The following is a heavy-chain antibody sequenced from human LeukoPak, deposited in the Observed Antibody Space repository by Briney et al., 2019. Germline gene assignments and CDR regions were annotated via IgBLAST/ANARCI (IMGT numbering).Heavy chain of an antibody. V-gene: IGHV3-7*02. J-gene: IGHJ4*02. D-gene: IGHD3-10*01. CDR1: GFTLSSYW. CDR3: ARQSVRGVITIFDY. CDR2: INQDGSDK. Sequence: GGSLRLSCAASGFTLSSYWMTWVRQAPGKGLEWVANINQDGSDKYYADSVKGRFTISRDNSKNTLYLQMNSLGAEGTAVYYCARQSVRGVITIFDYWGQGTLVTVSS.